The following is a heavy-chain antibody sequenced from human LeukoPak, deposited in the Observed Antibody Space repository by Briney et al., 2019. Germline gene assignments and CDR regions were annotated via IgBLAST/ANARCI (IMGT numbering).Heavy chain of an antibody. CDR3: ARRNSRITIFGVVNGYNWFDP. D-gene: IGHD3-3*01. CDR1: GGSISSSNW. V-gene: IGHV4-4*02. J-gene: IGHJ5*02. CDR2: IYHSGST. Sequence: PSETLSLTCAVSGGSISSSNWWSWVRQPPGKGLEWIGEIYHSGSTNYNPSLKSRVTISVDTSKNQFSLKLSSVTAADTAVYYCARRNSRITIFGVVNGYNWFDPWGQGTLVTVSS.